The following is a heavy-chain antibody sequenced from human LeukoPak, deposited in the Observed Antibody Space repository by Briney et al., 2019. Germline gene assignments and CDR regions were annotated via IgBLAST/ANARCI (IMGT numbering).Heavy chain of an antibody. CDR2: INPGDSDT. D-gene: IGHD3-22*01. CDR1: GYSFTIYW. J-gene: IGHJ4*02. V-gene: IGHV5-51*01. CDR3: ARHPITRYYDSSGDSAAGPDY. Sequence: GESLKISCKTSGYSFTIYWIGWVRQMPGKGLEWMGIINPGDSDTRYSPSFQGQVTISADKSIYTAYLQWSSLKASDTAMYYCARHPITRYYDSSGDSAAGPDYWGQGTLVTVSS.